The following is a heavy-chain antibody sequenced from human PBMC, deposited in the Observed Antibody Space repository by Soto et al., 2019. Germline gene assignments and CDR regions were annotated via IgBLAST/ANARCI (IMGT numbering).Heavy chain of an antibody. CDR1: GFSLSTSGMC. Sequence: SGATLVNPTQPLTLTCTFSGFSLSTSGMCVSWIRQPPGKALEWLALIDWDDDKCYSTSLKTRLTISKDTSKHQVVLTMTNMDPVDTATYYCARTLNYFRVIDYWGQGTLVTVSS. D-gene: IGHD1-7*01. J-gene: IGHJ4*02. V-gene: IGHV2-70*01. CDR3: ARTLNYFRVIDY. CDR2: IDWDDDK.